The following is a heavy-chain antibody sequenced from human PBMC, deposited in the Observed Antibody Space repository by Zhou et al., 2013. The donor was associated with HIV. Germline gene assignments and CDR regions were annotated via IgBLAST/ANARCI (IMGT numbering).Heavy chain of an antibody. J-gene: IGHJ4*02. CDR2: IYYSGST. V-gene: IGHV4-39*07. D-gene: IGHD3-16*01. Sequence: QVQLQESGPGLVKPSETLSLTCTVSGGSISSNSYYWGWIRQPPGKGLEWIGSIYYSGSTYYNPSLKSRVTISVDTSKNQFSLRLSSVTAADTAVYYCARGXMSSPRNFDYWGQGTLVTVSS. CDR3: ARGXMSSPRNFDY. CDR1: GGSISSNSYY.